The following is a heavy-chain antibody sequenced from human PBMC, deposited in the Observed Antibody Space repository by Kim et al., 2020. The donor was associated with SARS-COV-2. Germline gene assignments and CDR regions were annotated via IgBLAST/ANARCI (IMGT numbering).Heavy chain of an antibody. CDR3: ARPSSTTCPCYYMDV. CDR1: GLSFSTYW. J-gene: IGHJ6*03. Sequence: GGSLSLSCAAPGLSFSTYWMYWARQAPGKGLVWVSRISRDGSSTNYADSVKGRFTISRDNANNTLYLQMNSLRAEDTAVYYCARPSSTTCPCYYMDVWGKGTTVTVSS. V-gene: IGHV3-74*01. D-gene: IGHD2-2*01. CDR2: ISRDGSST.